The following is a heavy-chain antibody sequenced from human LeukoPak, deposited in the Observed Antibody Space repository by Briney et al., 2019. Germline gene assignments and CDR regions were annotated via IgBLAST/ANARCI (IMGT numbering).Heavy chain of an antibody. V-gene: IGHV3-30*02. CDR3: ARDSANVVGAKSIFDY. CDR1: GFTFSSYG. J-gene: IGHJ4*02. D-gene: IGHD1-26*01. Sequence: PGGSLRLSCAASGFTFSSYGMHWVRQAPGKGLDWVAFIHFDGNTNFSSDSVKGRFTISRDNAKNSLYLQMSSLRAEDTAVYYCARDSANVVGAKSIFDYWGQGALVTVSS. CDR2: IHFDGNTN.